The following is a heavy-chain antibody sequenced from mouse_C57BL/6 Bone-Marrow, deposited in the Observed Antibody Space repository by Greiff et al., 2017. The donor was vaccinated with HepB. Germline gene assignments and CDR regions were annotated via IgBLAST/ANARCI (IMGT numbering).Heavy chain of an antibody. V-gene: IGHV5-17*01. CDR1: GFTFSDYG. CDR3: ARPYGYGAMDY. CDR2: ISSGSSTI. J-gene: IGHJ4*01. Sequence: EVHLVESGGGLVKPGGSLKLSCAASGFTFSDYGMHWVRQAPEKGLEWVAYISSGSSTIYYADTVKGRFTISRDNAKNTLFLQMTSLRSEDTAMYYCARPYGYGAMDYWGQGTSVTVSS. D-gene: IGHD2-2*01.